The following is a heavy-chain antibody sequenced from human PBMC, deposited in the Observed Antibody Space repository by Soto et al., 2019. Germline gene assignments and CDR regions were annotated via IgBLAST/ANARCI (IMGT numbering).Heavy chain of an antibody. Sequence: PGGSLRLSCAASGFTFSSYGMHWVRQAPGKGLEWVAVISYDGSNKYYADSVKGRFTISRDNSKNTLYLQMNSLRAEDTAVYYCAKEGEREMIVVVISDGVYFDYWGQGTLVTVSS. D-gene: IGHD3-22*01. CDR3: AKEGEREMIVVVISDGVYFDY. V-gene: IGHV3-30*18. CDR2: ISYDGSNK. CDR1: GFTFSSYG. J-gene: IGHJ4*02.